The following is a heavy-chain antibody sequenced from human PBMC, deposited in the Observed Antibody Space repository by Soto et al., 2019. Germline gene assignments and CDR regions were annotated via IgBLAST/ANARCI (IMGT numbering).Heavy chain of an antibody. D-gene: IGHD3-16*01. CDR3: AKGGTYYFDS. J-gene: IGHJ4*02. CDR2: LYTRGTT. CDR1: GASISNFY. Sequence: PSETLSLTCSVSGASISNFYWSWIRQSAGKGLEWIGRLYTRGTTDYNPSLKSRVTMSIDMSKNRVSLSLTSVTAADTAVYYCAKGGTYYFDSWGQGIVVTVSS. V-gene: IGHV4-4*07.